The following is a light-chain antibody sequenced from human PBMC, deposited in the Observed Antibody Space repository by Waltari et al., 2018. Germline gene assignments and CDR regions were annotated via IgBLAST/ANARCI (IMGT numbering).Light chain of an antibody. CDR2: SNN. V-gene: IGLV1-44*01. Sequence: QSVLTQPPSASGTPGQRVTISCSGSSSNIGSNTVNLYQQLPGTAPKLLIYSNNQRPSGVPDRFSGSKSGTPASLAISGLQSEDEADYYCAAWDDSLNGPVFGGGTKLTVL. CDR3: AAWDDSLNGPV. J-gene: IGLJ3*02. CDR1: SSNIGSNT.